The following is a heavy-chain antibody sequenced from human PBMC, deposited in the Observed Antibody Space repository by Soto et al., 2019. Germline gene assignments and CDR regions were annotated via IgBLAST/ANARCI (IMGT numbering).Heavy chain of an antibody. V-gene: IGHV3-64*01. CDR2: ISSNGGST. CDR3: ARERGAVTTNWFDP. CDR1: GFTFSSYA. D-gene: IGHD4-17*01. J-gene: IGHJ5*02. Sequence: PGGSLRLSCAASGFTFSSYAMHWVRQAPGKGLEYVSAISSNGGSTYYANSVKGRFTISRDNSKNTLYLQMGSLRAEDMAVYYCARERGAVTTNWFDPWGQGTLVTVSS.